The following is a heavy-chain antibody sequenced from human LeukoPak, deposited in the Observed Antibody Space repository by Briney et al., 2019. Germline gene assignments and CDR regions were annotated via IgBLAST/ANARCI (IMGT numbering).Heavy chain of an antibody. CDR2: ISYDGSSK. J-gene: IGHJ4*02. V-gene: IGHV3-30*03. D-gene: IGHD6-19*01. CDR3: AIIAVAGNFPFDY. CDR1: GFTFSSYG. Sequence: PGGSLRLSCAASGFTFSSYGMHWVRQAPGKGLEWVAVISYDGSSKYYADSVKGRFTISRDNSKNTLYLQMNSLRAEDTAVYYCAIIAVAGNFPFDYWGQGTLVTVSS.